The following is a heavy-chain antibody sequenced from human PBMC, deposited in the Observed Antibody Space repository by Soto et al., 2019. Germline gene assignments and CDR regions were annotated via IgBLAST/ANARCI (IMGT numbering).Heavy chain of an antibody. CDR2: ISYDGSNK. J-gene: IGHJ6*02. Sequence: QVQLMESGGGVVQPGGSLRLSCAVSGFTFSRYAMYWVRQAPGKGLEWVSFISYDGSNKNYVDSAKGRFTISRDNAKNTLHREMTYLRAEDTAVYYCAREWKAGYSFYFYGMDVWGQGTTVTVSS. V-gene: IGHV3-30-3*01. CDR1: GFTFSRYA. CDR3: AREWKAGYSFYFYGMDV. D-gene: IGHD1-1*01.